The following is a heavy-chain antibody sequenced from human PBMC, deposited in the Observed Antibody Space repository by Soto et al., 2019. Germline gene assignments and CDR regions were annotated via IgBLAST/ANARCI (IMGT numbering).Heavy chain of an antibody. D-gene: IGHD3-22*01. CDR1: GYTFTSYG. CDR2: ISAYNGNT. Sequence: ASVKVSCKASGYTFTSYGISWVRQAPGQGLEWMGWISAYNGNTNYAQKLQGRVTMTTDTSTSTAYMELRSLRSDDTAVYYCAREHLYYYDSSGELDKPFGYWGQGTLVTVSS. CDR3: AREHLYYYDSSGELDKPFGY. V-gene: IGHV1-18*01. J-gene: IGHJ4*02.